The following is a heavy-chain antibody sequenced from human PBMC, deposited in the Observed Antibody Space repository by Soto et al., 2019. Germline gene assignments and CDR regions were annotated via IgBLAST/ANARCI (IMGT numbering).Heavy chain of an antibody. D-gene: IGHD2-2*02. CDR2: ISGSGGST. CDR3: AKVLEEYCSSTSCYNLDY. V-gene: IGHV3-23*01. J-gene: IGHJ4*02. Sequence: GPLRLSCAASGFTFSSYAMSLVRQAPGEGLEWVSAISGSGGSTYYADSVKVRFTISRDTSKNTLYLLMNSLRAEDTAVYYCAKVLEEYCSSTSCYNLDYWGQGTLVTVSS. CDR1: GFTFSSYA.